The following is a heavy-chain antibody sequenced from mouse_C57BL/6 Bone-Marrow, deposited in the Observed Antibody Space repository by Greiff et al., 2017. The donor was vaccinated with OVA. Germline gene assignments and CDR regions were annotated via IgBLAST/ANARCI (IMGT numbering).Heavy chain of an antibody. J-gene: IGHJ3*01. Sequence: EVQLQQSGPELAKPGASVKIPCKASGYTFTDYNMDWVKQSHGKSLEWIGDINSNNGGTIYNQKFKGKATLTVDKSSSTAYMELRSLTSEGTAVYYCARGGYDDDDGGAWFAYWGQGTLVTVSA. D-gene: IGHD2-4*01. CDR2: INSNNGGT. V-gene: IGHV1-18*01. CDR3: ARGGYDDDDGGAWFAY. CDR1: GYTFTDYN.